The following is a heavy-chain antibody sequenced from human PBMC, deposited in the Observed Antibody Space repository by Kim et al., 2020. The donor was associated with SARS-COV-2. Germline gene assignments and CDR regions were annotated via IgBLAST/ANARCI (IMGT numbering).Heavy chain of an antibody. V-gene: IGHV4-34*01. J-gene: IGHJ4*02. CDR2: INHSGST. CDR3: SGGFIAARTIDY. CDR1: GGSFSGYY. D-gene: IGHD6-6*01. Sequence: SETLSLTCAVYGGSFSGYYWSWIRQPPGKGLEWIGEINHSGSTNYNPSLKSRVTISVDTSKNQFSLKLSSVTAADTAVYYCSGGFIAARTIDYWGQGTLVTVSS.